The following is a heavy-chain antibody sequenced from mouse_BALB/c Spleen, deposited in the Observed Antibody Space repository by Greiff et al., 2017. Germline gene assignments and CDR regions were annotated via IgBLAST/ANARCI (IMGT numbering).Heavy chain of an antibody. CDR1: GYTFTSYV. V-gene: IGHV1-14*01. J-gene: IGHJ1*01. CDR2: INPYNDGT. D-gene: IGHD1-1*01. Sequence: EVQLQQSGPELVKPGASVKMSCKASGYTFTSYVMHWVKQKPGQGLEWIGYINPYNDGTKYNEKFKGKATLTSDTSSSTAYMELSSLTSEDSAVFYCGRFYYGSLSHWYVDVGGGGTTVTVS. CDR3: GRFYYGSLSHWYVDV.